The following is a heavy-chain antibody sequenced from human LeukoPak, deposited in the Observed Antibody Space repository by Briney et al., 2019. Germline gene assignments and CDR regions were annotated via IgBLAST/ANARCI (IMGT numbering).Heavy chain of an antibody. J-gene: IGHJ5*02. D-gene: IGHD6-13*01. Sequence: GGSLRLSCAASEFPVSSNYMSWVRQAPGKGLEWVSVIHSDGSSYYADSVKGRFTISRDISKNTVYLQVNSLRAEDTAVYYCARVIRSSWYERWFDPWGQGTLVTVSS. CDR3: ARVIRSSWYERWFDP. CDR2: IHSDGSS. CDR1: EFPVSSNY. V-gene: IGHV3-53*01.